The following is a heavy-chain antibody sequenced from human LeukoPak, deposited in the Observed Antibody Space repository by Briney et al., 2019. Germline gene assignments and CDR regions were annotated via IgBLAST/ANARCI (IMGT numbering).Heavy chain of an antibody. J-gene: IGHJ6*03. D-gene: IGHD6-19*01. Sequence: PSETLSLTCTVSGGSISSSSYYWGWIRQPPGKGLEWIGSIYYSGSTYYNPSLKSRVTISVDTSKNQFSLKLSSVTAADTAVYYCARGRLVPYYYYYMDVWGKGTTVTVSS. CDR2: IYYSGST. V-gene: IGHV4-39*01. CDR3: ARGRLVPYYYYYMDV. CDR1: GGSISSSSYY.